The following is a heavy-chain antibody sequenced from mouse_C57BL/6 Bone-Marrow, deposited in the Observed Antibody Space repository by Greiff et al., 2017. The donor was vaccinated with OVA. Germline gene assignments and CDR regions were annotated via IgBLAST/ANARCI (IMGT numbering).Heavy chain of an antibody. CDR3: ARGCYYGSSYVYYYAMDY. Sequence: QVQLKESGAELARPGASVKLSCKASGYTFTSYGISWVKQRTGQGLEWIGEIYPRSGNTYYNEKFKGKATLTADKSSSTAYMELRSLTSEDSAVYFCARGCYYGSSYVYYYAMDYWGQGTSVTVSS. D-gene: IGHD1-1*01. V-gene: IGHV1-81*01. CDR1: GYTFTSYG. CDR2: IYPRSGNT. J-gene: IGHJ4*01.